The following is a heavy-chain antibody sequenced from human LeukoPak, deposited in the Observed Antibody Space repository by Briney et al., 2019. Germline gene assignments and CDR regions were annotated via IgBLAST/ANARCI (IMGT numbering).Heavy chain of an antibody. CDR2: MNPNSGNT. J-gene: IGHJ6*02. CDR1: GYTFTSYD. V-gene: IGHV1-8*01. Sequence: ASVKVSCKASGYTFTSYDINWVRQATGQGLEWMGWMNPNSGNTGYAQKFQGRVTMTRNTSISTAYMELSSLRSEDTAVYYCASYGVYGHYYYYGMDVWGQGTTVTVSS. D-gene: IGHD4-17*01. CDR3: ASYGVYGHYYYYGMDV.